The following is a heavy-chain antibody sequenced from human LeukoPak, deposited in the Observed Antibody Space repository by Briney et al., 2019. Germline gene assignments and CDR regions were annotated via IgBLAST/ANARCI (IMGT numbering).Heavy chain of an antibody. J-gene: IGHJ3*02. V-gene: IGHV3-7*05. Sequence: PGGSLRLSCVGSGLNFRSYWMSWVRQAPGRGLEWVANIKPDGSQKYFVDSVKGRFTISRDNAKNSVYLQMNSLRAEDTALYYCVRDGMGMIKAFDIWGQGTMVTVSS. CDR1: GLNFRSYW. D-gene: IGHD3-16*01. CDR3: VRDGMGMIKAFDI. CDR2: IKPDGSQK.